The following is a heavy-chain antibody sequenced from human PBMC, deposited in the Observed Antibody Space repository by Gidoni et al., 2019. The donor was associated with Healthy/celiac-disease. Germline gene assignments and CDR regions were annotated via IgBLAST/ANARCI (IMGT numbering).Heavy chain of an antibody. CDR3: ARDQEYSSSSDFDY. V-gene: IGHV3-33*01. Sequence: QVQLVESGGGVVQPGRSLRLSCAASGFTFSSYGMHWVRQAPGKGLEWVAVIWYDGSNKYYADSVKGRFTISRDNSKNTLYLQMNSLRAEDTAVYYCARDQEYSSSSDFDYWGQGTLVTVSS. CDR2: IWYDGSNK. J-gene: IGHJ4*02. D-gene: IGHD6-6*01. CDR1: GFTFSSYG.